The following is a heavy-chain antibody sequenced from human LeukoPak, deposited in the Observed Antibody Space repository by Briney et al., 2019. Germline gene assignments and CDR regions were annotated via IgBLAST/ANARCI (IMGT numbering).Heavy chain of an antibody. CDR1: GGSFSGYY. J-gene: IGHJ5*02. Sequence: SETLCLTCAVYGGSFSGYYWSWIRQPPGKGLEWIWEINHSGSTNYNPSLKSRVTISVDTSKNQFSLKLSSVTAADTAVYYCARGRGITMVRGRRNWFDPWGQGTLVTVSS. D-gene: IGHD3-10*01. V-gene: IGHV4-34*01. CDR3: ARGRGITMVRGRRNWFDP. CDR2: INHSGST.